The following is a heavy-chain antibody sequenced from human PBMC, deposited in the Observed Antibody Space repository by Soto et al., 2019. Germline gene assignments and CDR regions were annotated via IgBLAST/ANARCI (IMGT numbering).Heavy chain of an antibody. CDR3: ARVSGTTLNCFDP. CDR2: TYYRSKWYN. D-gene: IGHD1-7*01. V-gene: IGHV6-1*01. CDR1: GDSVSSNSAA. Sequence: SQTLSLTCAISGDSVSSNSAAWNWIRQSPSRGLEWLGRTYYRSKWYNDYAASVKSRITINPDTSKNQFSLQLNSVTPEDTAMYFCARVSGTTLNCFDPWGQGTLVTVSS. J-gene: IGHJ5*02.